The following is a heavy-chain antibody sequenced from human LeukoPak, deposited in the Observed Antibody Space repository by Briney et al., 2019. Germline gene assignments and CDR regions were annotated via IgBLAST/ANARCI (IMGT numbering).Heavy chain of an antibody. V-gene: IGHV1-18*04. CDR2: ISAYNGNT. CDR3: ARARYSSSSDFDY. J-gene: IGHJ4*02. CDR1: GYTFTSYY. D-gene: IGHD6-13*01. Sequence: AASVKVSCKASGYTFTSYYMNWVRQAPGQGLEWMGWISAYNGNTNYAQKLQGRVTMTTDTSTSTAYMELRSLRSDDTAVYYCARARYSSSSDFDYWGQGTLVTVSS.